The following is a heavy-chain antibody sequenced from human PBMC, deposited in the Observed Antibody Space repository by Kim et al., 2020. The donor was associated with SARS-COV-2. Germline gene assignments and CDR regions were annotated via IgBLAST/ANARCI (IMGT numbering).Heavy chain of an antibody. D-gene: IGHD6-13*01. V-gene: IGHV1-18*01. Sequence: ASVKVSCKASGYTFTSYGISWVRQAPGQGLEWMGWISAYNGNTNYAQKLQGRVTMTTDTSTSTAYMELRSLRSDDTAVYYCARDARISAAAGFYYYYGMDVWGQGTTVTVSS. CDR2: ISAYNGNT. J-gene: IGHJ6*02. CDR1: GYTFTSYG. CDR3: ARDARISAAAGFYYYYGMDV.